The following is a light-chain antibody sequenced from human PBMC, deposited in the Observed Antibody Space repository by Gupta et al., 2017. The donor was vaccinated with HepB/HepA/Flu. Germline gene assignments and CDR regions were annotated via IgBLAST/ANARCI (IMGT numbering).Light chain of an antibody. J-gene: IGKJ4*01. V-gene: IGKV1-27*01. Sequence: DIQMTQSPSSLSASVGNRVTITCRASQDISNYLAWYQQKPGKVPKLLIYAASTLQSGVPSRFSGSGSGTDFTLTISSLQPEDVATYYCQQYNSAPLTFGGGTKVGIK. CDR3: QQYNSAPLT. CDR2: AAS. CDR1: QDISNY.